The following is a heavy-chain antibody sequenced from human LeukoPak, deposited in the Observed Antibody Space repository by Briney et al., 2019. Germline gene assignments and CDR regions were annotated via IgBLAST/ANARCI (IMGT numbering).Heavy chain of an antibody. CDR3: AKDSSITNPYYGKDV. CDR2: ISSSGSAI. D-gene: IGHD2/OR15-2a*01. J-gene: IGHJ6*02. Sequence: GGSLSLSCAVSGFPFRGYGMNWVRQAPGKGLEWVSYISSSGSAIYYADSVRGRFTITRDNAKNSLSLQMNSLTAEDTSVYNCAKDSSITNPYYGKDVWSQGSTVTVSS. V-gene: IGHV3-48*03. CDR1: GFPFRGYG.